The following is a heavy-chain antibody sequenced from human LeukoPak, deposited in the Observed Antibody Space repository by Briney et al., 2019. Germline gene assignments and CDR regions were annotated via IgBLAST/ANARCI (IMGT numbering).Heavy chain of an antibody. CDR1: GDSVSSNSAA. V-gene: IGHV6-1*01. CDR2: TFYRSKWNF. Sequence: SQTLSLTCAISGDSVSSNSAAWNWIRQSPSRGLEWLGRTFYRSKWNFDYVVSLKGRIAIDPDTSKNQFSLHLNSVTPEDTAVYYCARDIVSSDYYFDIWGQGTLVTVSS. CDR3: ARDIVSSDYYFDI. D-gene: IGHD6-6*01. J-gene: IGHJ4*02.